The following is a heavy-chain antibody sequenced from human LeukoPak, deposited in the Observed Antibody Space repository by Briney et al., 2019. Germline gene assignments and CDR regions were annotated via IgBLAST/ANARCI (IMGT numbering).Heavy chain of an antibody. V-gene: IGHV4-59*01. J-gene: IGHJ4*02. D-gene: IGHD7-27*01. CDR3: ASNTGTVFDY. CDR1: GDFITAYY. Sequence: PSETLSLTCTVSGDFITAYYWSWIRQPPGKVLEWIGYVYYSGSTEYNPSIRSRVTISLEMSKHQFSLNLTSVTAADTAVYYCASNTGTVFDYWGQGALVTVSS. CDR2: VYYSGST.